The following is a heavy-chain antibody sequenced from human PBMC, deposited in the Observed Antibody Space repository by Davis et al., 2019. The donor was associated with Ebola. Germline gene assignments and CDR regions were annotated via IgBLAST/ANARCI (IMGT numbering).Heavy chain of an antibody. V-gene: IGHV4-39*01. J-gene: IGHJ4*02. CDR3: ARQGSWYSPHDY. D-gene: IGHD6-13*01. Sequence: PGGSLRLSCTVSGGSISSRSYYWGWNRQPPGKGLEWIGSIYYSGSTYYNPSLKSRVTISVDTSKNQFSLKMSSVTAADTAVYYCARQGSWYSPHDYWGQGTLVTVSS. CDR2: IYYSGST. CDR1: GGSISSRSYY.